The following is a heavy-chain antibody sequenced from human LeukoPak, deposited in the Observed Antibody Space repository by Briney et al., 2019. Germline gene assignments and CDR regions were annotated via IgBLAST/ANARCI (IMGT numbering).Heavy chain of an antibody. D-gene: IGHD3-10*01. CDR1: GFTFSGYA. Sequence: GGSLRLSCAASGFTFSGYAMSWVRQAPGKGLEWVSTISGSGVSTYYADSVKGRFTSSRDNSKNTLYLQMNNLRAEDTAVYYCANESRYYYGSGSFSSQFDYWGQGNLVTVSS. CDR3: ANESRYYYGSGSFSSQFDY. J-gene: IGHJ4*02. CDR2: ISGSGVST. V-gene: IGHV3-23*01.